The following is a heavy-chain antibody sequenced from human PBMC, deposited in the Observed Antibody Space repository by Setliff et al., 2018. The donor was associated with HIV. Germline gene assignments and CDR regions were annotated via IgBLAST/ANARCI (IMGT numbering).Heavy chain of an antibody. V-gene: IGHV3-53*01. CDR3: AKGVKWLDP. CDR2: IYSDGRT. Sequence: PGGSLRLSCAASGFPVSDNYMTWVRQAQGKGLEWVSVIYSDGRTFYADSVKGRFTISRDDSKNTVYLQMLSLRVDDTAVYYCAKGVKWLDPWGQGILVTVSS. J-gene: IGHJ5*02. D-gene: IGHD3-16*01. CDR1: GFPVSDNY.